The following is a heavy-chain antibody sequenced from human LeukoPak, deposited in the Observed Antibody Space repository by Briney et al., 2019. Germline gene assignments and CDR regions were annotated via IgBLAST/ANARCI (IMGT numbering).Heavy chain of an antibody. CDR1: GFTLRDYY. V-gene: IGHV3-11*04. CDR2: ISSSAGTI. CDR3: ATSVTRRRLDWFIDL. Sequence: PGGSLRLSCAASGFTLRDYYMSWIRQAPGKGLGWISYISSSAGTIHYVDSVKGRFTISRDNAKNSLYLQMDSLRVEDTAVYYCATSVTRRRLDWFIDLWGRGTLVSVSS. J-gene: IGHJ2*01. D-gene: IGHD4-17*01.